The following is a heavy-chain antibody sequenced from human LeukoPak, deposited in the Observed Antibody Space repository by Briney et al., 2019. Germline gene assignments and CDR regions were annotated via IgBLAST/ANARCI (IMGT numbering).Heavy chain of an antibody. CDR2: IHHSGYT. D-gene: IGHD3-16*01. CDR1: GDAISGGNY. CDR3: ARMGSDY. V-gene: IGHV4-38-2*01. J-gene: IGHJ4*02. Sequence: PSETLSLTCVVSGDAISGGNYWGWIRQPPEKGLEWIGNIHHSGYTNYNPSLKSRVTISVDTSKNQFSLKMKSVTAADTAVYYCARMGSDYWGQGTLVTVSS.